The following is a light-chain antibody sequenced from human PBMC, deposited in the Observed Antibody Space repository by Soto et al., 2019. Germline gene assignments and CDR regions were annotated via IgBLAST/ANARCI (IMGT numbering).Light chain of an antibody. V-gene: IGLV4-69*01. Sequence: QLVLTQSPSASASLGASVRLTGTLSSGHSSYAIAWHQQQPEKGPRYLMKLNSDGSHSKGDGIPDRFSGSSSGAERYLTISSLQSEDEADYYCQTWGTGTLVFGGGTKVTVL. CDR1: SGHSSYA. CDR3: QTWGTGTLV. CDR2: LNSDGSH. J-gene: IGLJ2*01.